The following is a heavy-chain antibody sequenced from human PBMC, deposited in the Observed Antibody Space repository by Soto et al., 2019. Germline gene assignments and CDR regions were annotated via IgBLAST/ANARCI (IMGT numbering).Heavy chain of an antibody. CDR3: ARALMTYCDCWSGSSNWFVT. J-gene: IGHJ5*02. D-gene: IGHD3-3*01. Sequence: PSETVSLTCTVSGGSISSGGYYWSWISQHPGKGLEWIGYIYSSGSTYYNPSLKSRVTISVDTSKNQLFLMLSSVTAADTAVYYCARALMTYCDCWSGSSNWFVTWGQGTLVTVSS. CDR2: IYSSGST. V-gene: IGHV4-31*03. CDR1: GGSISSGGYY.